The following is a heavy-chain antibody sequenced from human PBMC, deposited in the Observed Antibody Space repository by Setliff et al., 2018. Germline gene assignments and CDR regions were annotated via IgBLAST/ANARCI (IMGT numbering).Heavy chain of an antibody. CDR1: GGSISSSSYY. CDR3: ARRPLYHYDFWSNWFDP. V-gene: IGHV4-39*07. CDR2: IYYSGST. D-gene: IGHD3-3*01. J-gene: IGHJ5*02. Sequence: SETLSLTCTVSGGSISSSSYYWGWLRQPPGKGLEWIGSIYYSGSTYYNPSLKSRVTISVDTSKNQFSLKLTSVTAADTAVYYCARRPLYHYDFWSNWFDPWGQGTLVTVS.